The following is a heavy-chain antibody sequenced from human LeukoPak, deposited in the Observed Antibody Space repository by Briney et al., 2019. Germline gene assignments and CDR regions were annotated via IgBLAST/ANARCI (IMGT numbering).Heavy chain of an antibody. CDR3: AREGRGYFDWQRGYFDY. Sequence: SVKVSCKASGGTFSSYAISWVRQAPGQGLEWMGGIIPIFGTANYAQKFQGRVTITADESTSTAYMELSSLRSEDTAVYYCAREGRGYFDWQRGYFDYWGQGTLVTVSS. J-gene: IGHJ4*02. V-gene: IGHV1-69*13. D-gene: IGHD3-9*01. CDR1: GGTFSSYA. CDR2: IIPIFGTA.